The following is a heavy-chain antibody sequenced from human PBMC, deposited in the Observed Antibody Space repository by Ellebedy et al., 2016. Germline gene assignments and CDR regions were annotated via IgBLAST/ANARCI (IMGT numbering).Heavy chain of an antibody. CDR1: GFTFSSYS. Sequence: GESLKISCAASGFTFSSYSMNWVRQAPGKGLEWVSYISSSSSTIYYADSVKGRFTISRDNAKNSLYLQMNSLRAEDTAVYYRARDWVGSPPVAGSFASLVPLGPSASYYYGMDVWGQGTTVTVSS. CDR2: ISSSSSTI. D-gene: IGHD6-19*01. J-gene: IGHJ6*02. CDR3: ARDWVGSPPVAGSFASLVPLGPSASYYYGMDV. V-gene: IGHV3-48*01.